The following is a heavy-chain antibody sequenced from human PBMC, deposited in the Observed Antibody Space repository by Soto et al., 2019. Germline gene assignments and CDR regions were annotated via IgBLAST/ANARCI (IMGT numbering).Heavy chain of an antibody. CDR2: INPKSGGT. Sequence: GASVKVSCKASGGSFSNYIFSWVRQAPGQGLEWLGRINPKSGGTSTAQKFQGWVTMTTDTSISTASMELTRLTSDDTAIYYCARGDSTDCSNGVCSFFYNHDMDVWGQGTTVTVSS. J-gene: IGHJ6*02. V-gene: IGHV1-2*04. CDR1: GGSFSNY. CDR3: ARGDSTDCSNGVCSFFYNHDMDV. D-gene: IGHD2-8*01.